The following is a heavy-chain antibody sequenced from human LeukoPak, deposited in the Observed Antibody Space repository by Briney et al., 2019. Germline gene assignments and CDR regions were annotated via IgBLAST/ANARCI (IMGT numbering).Heavy chain of an antibody. J-gene: IGHJ3*02. CDR3: ARHTRPGYSGYENAFDI. Sequence: PSGTLSLTCAVSGASITSSHWWSWARQPPGKGLEWIGEIHDSGTTNYKPSLKSRVTMSLDTSKNQFSLKLSSVTAADTAEYYCARHTRPGYSGYENAFDIWGQGNMVTVSS. V-gene: IGHV4-4*02. D-gene: IGHD5-12*01. CDR1: GASITSSHW. CDR2: IHDSGTT.